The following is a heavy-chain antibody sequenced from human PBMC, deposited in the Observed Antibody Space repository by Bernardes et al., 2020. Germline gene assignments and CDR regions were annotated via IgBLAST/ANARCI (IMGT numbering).Heavy chain of an antibody. CDR3: ARDYYYGMDV. CDR1: GDSVSSNSAA. Sequence: QTLSLTCAISGDSVSSNSAAWNWIRRSPSRGLEWLGRTYYRSRWWNDYAVSMKSRITVNPDTSKNQFSLQLNSVTPEDTAVYYCARDYYYGMDVWSQETTVTVSS. CDR2: TYYRSRWWN. J-gene: IGHJ6*02. V-gene: IGHV6-1*01.